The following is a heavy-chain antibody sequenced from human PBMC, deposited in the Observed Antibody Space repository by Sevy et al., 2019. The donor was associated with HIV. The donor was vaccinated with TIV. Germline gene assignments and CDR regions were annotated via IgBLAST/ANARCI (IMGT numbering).Heavy chain of an antibody. Sequence: SVKVSCKASGGTFSSYGISWVRQAPGKGLEWMGGIIPILGTVNYAQKFQGRVTITAHESTKTAYMEMSSLRSEDTAVYYCARGGGNGWYYFDYWGQETLVTVSS. CDR3: ARGGGNGWYYFDY. D-gene: IGHD6-19*01. J-gene: IGHJ4*02. CDR2: IIPILGTV. CDR1: GGTFSSYG. V-gene: IGHV1-69*13.